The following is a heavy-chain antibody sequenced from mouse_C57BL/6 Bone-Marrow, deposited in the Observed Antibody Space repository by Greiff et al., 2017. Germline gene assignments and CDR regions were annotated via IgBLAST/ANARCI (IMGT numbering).Heavy chain of an antibody. CDR1: GFSFSSYA. D-gene: IGHD3-1*01. CDR2: ISDGGSYN. V-gene: IGHV5-4*01. CDR3: AREGGLFDPFAY. J-gene: IGHJ3*01. Sequence: EVQVVESGGGLVKPGGCLSISCAASGFSFSSYAMSWVRQTPGKRLEWVATISDGGSYNYYPDNVKVRFTNSRDNGKIILYLNMSHLESEDTAMYYCAREGGLFDPFAYWGQGTLVTVSA.